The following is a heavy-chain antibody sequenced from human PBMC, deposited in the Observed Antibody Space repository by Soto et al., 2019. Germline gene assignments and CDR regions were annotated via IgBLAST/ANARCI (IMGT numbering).Heavy chain of an antibody. Sequence: HITLKESGPTLVKPTQTLTLTCTFSGFSLSADGVGVGWIRQPPGKALEWLALIYWDDDKRYRPSLKSRLTITKDTSKSQVVLTMTNMDPVDTATYYCAHAYGGTSWPNDAFDVWGQGTVVTVSS. V-gene: IGHV2-5*02. D-gene: IGHD2-2*01. CDR1: GFSLSADGVG. CDR2: IYWDDDK. J-gene: IGHJ3*01. CDR3: AHAYGGTSWPNDAFDV.